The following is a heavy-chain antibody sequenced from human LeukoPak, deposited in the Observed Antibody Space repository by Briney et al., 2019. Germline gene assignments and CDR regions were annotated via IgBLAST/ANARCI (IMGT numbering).Heavy chain of an antibody. V-gene: IGHV3-23*01. Sequence: GGSLRLSCAASGFTFSSYGMSWVRQAPGKGLEWVSAISGSGGSTYYADSVKGRFTISRDNSKNTLYLQMNSLRAEDTAVYYCAKGPPITMVRGAYYYMDVWGKGTTVTISS. CDR1: GFTFSSYG. D-gene: IGHD3-10*01. J-gene: IGHJ6*03. CDR2: ISGSGGST. CDR3: AKGPPITMVRGAYYYMDV.